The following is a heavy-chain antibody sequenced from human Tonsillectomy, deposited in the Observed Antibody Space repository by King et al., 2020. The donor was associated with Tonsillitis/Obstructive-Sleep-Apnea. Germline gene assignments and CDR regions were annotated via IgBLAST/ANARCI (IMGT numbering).Heavy chain of an antibody. J-gene: IGHJ4*02. Sequence: QLQESGPGLVKPSETLSLTCTVSGGSFSSYYWSWIRQPPGKGLEWIGYIYYSGSTNYNPSLRSRVTITVDTSKNQFSLKLSSVTAADTAVYYCASFSYGTTGEFDYWGQGSLVTVSS. D-gene: IGHD5-18*01. CDR2: IYYSGST. V-gene: IGHV4-59*01. CDR3: ASFSYGTTGEFDY. CDR1: GGSFSSYY.